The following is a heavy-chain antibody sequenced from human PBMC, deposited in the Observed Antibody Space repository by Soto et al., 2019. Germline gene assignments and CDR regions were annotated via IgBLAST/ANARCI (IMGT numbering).Heavy chain of an antibody. D-gene: IGHD5-12*01. Sequence: PSDTLSLPCTVSGDSISSGGYYWGWVRQHPGKGLEWIGCIYNSGYTYYNPSLKSRLTISMDTSKNQFSLKLSSVTAADTAVYYCARDRGSDAMDVWGQGTTVTVSS. V-gene: IGHV4-31*03. CDR2: IYNSGYT. CDR1: GDSISSGGYY. CDR3: ARDRGSDAMDV. J-gene: IGHJ6*02.